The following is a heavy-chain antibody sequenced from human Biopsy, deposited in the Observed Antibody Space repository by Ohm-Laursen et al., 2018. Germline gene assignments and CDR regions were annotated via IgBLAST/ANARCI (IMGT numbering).Heavy chain of an antibody. V-gene: IGHV3-33*01. D-gene: IGHD6-25*01. CDR1: GFTFSSYG. J-gene: IGHJ6*04. Sequence: SLRLSCAASGFTFSSYGMHWVRQAPGKRLEWVAVIWYDGSRQYYADSVKGRFTISRDNSKNTLYLQMNSLRAEDTAVYYCARDGAAGYGLDVWGKGTTVTVSS. CDR3: ARDGAAGYGLDV. CDR2: IWYDGSRQ.